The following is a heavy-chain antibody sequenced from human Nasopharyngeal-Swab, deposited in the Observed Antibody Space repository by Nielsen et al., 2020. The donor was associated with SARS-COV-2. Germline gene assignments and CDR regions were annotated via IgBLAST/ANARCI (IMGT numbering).Heavy chain of an antibody. J-gene: IGHJ6*02. CDR2: INPSGGST. D-gene: IGHD3-22*01. Sequence: WVRQAPRQGLEWVGIINPSGGSTSYAQKFQGRVTMTRDTSTSTVYMELSSLRSEDTAVYYCAREDYYDSSGYPPYYYYGMDVWGQGTTVTVSS. CDR3: AREDYYDSSGYPPYYYYGMDV. V-gene: IGHV1-46*01.